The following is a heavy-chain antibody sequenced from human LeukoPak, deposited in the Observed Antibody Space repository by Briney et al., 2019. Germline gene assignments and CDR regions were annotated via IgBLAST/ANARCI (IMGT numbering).Heavy chain of an antibody. CDR1: GGSISSSSYY. D-gene: IGHD6-13*01. CDR3: ARDVAAAGT. V-gene: IGHV4-39*07. Sequence: TSETLSLTCTVSGGSISSSSYYWGWIRQPPGKGLEWIGSTYYSGSTYYNPSLKSRVTISVDTSKNQFSLKLSSVTAADTAVYYCARDVAAAGTWGQGTLVTVSS. CDR2: TYYSGST. J-gene: IGHJ4*02.